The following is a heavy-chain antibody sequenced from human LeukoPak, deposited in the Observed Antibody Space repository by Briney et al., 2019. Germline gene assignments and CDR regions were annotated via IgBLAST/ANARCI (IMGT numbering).Heavy chain of an antibody. Sequence: PSQTLSLTCAVSGGSISSGGYSWSWIRQPPGQGLEWIGYIYHSGSTNYNPSLKSRVTISVDTSKNQFSLKLSSVTAADTAVYYCARGRKWEPFDYWGQGTLVTVSS. V-gene: IGHV4-30-2*01. CDR2: IYHSGST. J-gene: IGHJ4*02. CDR3: ARGRKWEPFDY. CDR1: GGSISSGGYS. D-gene: IGHD1-26*01.